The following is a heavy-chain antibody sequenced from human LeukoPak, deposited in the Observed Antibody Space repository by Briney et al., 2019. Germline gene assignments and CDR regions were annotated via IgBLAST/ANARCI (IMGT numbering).Heavy chain of an antibody. CDR1: GFTFSTYW. CDR2: INQDGREK. Sequence: GGSLRLSCAASGFTFSTYWMSWDRQAPGKGLEWVANINQDGREKYYADSVKGRFTISRDNGKNSLYLQMKSLGAEDTAVYYCARGGKLHPQSPYWGQGTLVTVSS. V-gene: IGHV3-7*01. CDR3: ARGGKLHPQSPY. D-gene: IGHD3-16*01. J-gene: IGHJ4*02.